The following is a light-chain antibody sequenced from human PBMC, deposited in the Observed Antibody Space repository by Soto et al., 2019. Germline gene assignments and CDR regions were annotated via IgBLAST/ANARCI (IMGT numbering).Light chain of an antibody. Sequence: DIQMTQSPSSLSASLGDRVTITCRASQRIRTSLNWYQHKPGKAPKLLIYAASSLESGVPSRFSGSGSGTDFTLTISSLQPEDFAVYYCQQCRTWPLTFGGGTKVDIK. CDR2: AAS. J-gene: IGKJ4*02. CDR3: QQCRTWPLT. CDR1: QRIRTS. V-gene: IGKV1-39*01.